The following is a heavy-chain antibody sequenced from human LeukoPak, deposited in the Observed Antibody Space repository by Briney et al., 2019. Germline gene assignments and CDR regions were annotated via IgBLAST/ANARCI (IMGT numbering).Heavy chain of an antibody. CDR3: SRQFDC. J-gene: IGHJ4*02. CDR2: IDGSGDTI. V-gene: IGHV3-48*02. Sequence: GGSLRLSCAASGFTFSDYSMNWVRQAPGKGLEWVSYIDGSGDTIYYADSVKGRFTISRDNAKNSLDLQMNSLRDEDTAAYYCSRQFDCWGQGTLVTVSS. CDR1: GFTFSDYS.